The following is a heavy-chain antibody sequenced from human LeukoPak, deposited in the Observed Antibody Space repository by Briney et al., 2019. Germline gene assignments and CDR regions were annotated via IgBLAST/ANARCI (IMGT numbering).Heavy chain of an antibody. CDR1: GFTVSSNY. Sequence: PGGSLRLSCAASGFTVSSNYMSLVRQAPGKGLEWVSVIYSGGSTYYADSVKGRFTISRDNSKNTLYLQMNSLRAEDTAVYYCARVYTTMGLDYWGQGTLVTVSS. CDR2: IYSGGST. V-gene: IGHV3-53*01. CDR3: ARVYTTMGLDY. J-gene: IGHJ4*02. D-gene: IGHD5-18*01.